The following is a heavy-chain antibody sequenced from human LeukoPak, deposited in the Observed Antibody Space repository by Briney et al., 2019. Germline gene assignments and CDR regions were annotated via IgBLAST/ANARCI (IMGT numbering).Heavy chain of an antibody. CDR1: GFTFSSYA. CDR3: AKGDEYCSGGSRHSDY. CDR2: ISGSGGST. D-gene: IGHD2-15*01. J-gene: IGHJ4*02. V-gene: IGHV3-23*01. Sequence: GGSLRLSCAASGFTFSSYAMSWVRQAPGKGLEWVSAISGSGGSTYYADSVKGRFTISRDNSKNTLSLQMKSLRPEDTAVYYCAKGDEYCSGGSRHSDYWGQGTLVTVSS.